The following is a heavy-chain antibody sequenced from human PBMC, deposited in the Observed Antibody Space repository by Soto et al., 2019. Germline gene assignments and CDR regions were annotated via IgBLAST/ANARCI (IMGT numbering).Heavy chain of an antibody. D-gene: IGHD1-1*01. J-gene: IGHJ4*01. Sequence: EVQLLESGGGLVQPGGSLRLSCAASGFTFSSYAMSWVRQAPGKGLEWVSAISGSGGSTYYADSVKGRFTISRDNSKNTLYRQMNSLTAEDTAIYYCAKWNSPRQTLNYGGHGTLVTVAS. CDR1: GFTFSSYA. V-gene: IGHV3-23*01. CDR3: AKWNSPRQTLNY. CDR2: ISGSGGST.